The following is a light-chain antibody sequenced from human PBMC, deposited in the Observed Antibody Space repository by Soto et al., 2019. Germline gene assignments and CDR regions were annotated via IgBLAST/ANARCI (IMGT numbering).Light chain of an antibody. CDR3: QQYDNLLT. CDR2: DAS. J-gene: IGKJ5*01. Sequence: DIVMTQSPSSLSASVGDRVTITCQASQDFSNYLNWYQQKPGKAPKLLIYDASNLGTGVPSRFSGSGSGTDFTFTISSLQPEDIATYYCQQYDNLLTFGQGTRLEIK. V-gene: IGKV1-33*01. CDR1: QDFSNY.